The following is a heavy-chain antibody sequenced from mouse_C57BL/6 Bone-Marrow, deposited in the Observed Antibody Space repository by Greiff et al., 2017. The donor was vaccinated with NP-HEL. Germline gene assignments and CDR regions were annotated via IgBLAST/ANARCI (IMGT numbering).Heavy chain of an antibody. Sequence: VQLQQSGAELMKPGASVKLSCKATGYTFTGYWIEWVKQRPGHGLEWIGVILPGSGSTNYNEKFKGKATFTADTYSNTAYMQLSSLKTEDSAIYYFARWIYGRYWYFDVWGTGTTVTVSS. J-gene: IGHJ1*03. CDR2: ILPGSGST. CDR3: ARWIYGRYWYFDV. CDR1: GYTFTGYW. V-gene: IGHV1-9*01. D-gene: IGHD1-1*01.